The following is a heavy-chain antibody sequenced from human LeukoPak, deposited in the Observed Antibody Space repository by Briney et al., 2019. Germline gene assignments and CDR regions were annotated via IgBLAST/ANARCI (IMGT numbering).Heavy chain of an antibody. CDR1: GFNFNSKW. CDR3: ADPPSDF. J-gene: IGHJ4*02. Sequence: PGGSLRLSCATSGFNFNSKWMTWVRQAPGKGLEWVANINQDGSEKYHGDSVKGRFTISRDNAKSSLFLEMSSLRAEDTAVYCCADPPSDFWGQGTLVAVSS. CDR2: INQDGSEK. V-gene: IGHV3-7*01.